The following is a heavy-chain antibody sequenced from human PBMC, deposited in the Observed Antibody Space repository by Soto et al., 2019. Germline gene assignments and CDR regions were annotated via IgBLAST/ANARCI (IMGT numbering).Heavy chain of an antibody. D-gene: IGHD5-12*01. J-gene: IGHJ5*02. V-gene: IGHV4-34*01. Sequence: TLSLTCAVYGGSFSGYYWSWIRQPPGKGLEWIGEINHSGSTNYNPSLKSRVTISVDTSKNQFSLKLSSVTAADTAVYYCARGRLRGYSGYGWFDPWGQGALVTVSS. CDR3: ARGRLRGYSGYGWFDP. CDR2: INHSGST. CDR1: GGSFSGYY.